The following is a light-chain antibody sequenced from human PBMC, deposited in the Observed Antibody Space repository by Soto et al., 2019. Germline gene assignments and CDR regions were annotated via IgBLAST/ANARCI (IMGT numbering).Light chain of an antibody. CDR1: QSINIY. CDR2: GAS. Sequence: IQMTQSPSSLSASVGDRVTVTCRASQSINIYLNWYQQKPGKAPTLLIYGASSLQSGVPSRFSGGGSRTDFTITISSLQPEDFATYYCQPSYRSPYTFGQGTKLEIK. J-gene: IGKJ2*01. CDR3: QPSYRSPYT. V-gene: IGKV1-39*01.